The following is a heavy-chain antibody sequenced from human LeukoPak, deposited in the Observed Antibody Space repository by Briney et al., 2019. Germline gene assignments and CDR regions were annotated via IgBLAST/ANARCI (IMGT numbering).Heavy chain of an antibody. CDR1: GGTFSSYA. CDR3: ARGPITTRSHFDY. J-gene: IGHJ4*02. Sequence: SVKVSCKASGGTFSSYAISWVRQAPGQGLEWMGGIIPIFATANYAQKFQGRVTITAGESTSTAYMELSSLRSEDTAVYYCARGPITTRSHFDYWGQGTLVTVSS. CDR2: IIPIFATA. D-gene: IGHD3-22*01. V-gene: IGHV1-69*01.